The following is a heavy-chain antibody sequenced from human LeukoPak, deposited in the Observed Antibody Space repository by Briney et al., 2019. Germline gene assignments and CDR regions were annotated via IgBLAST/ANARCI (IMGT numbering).Heavy chain of an antibody. V-gene: IGHV4-59*12. CDR2: IYYSGST. CDR3: ARLIGLPLYWFDP. D-gene: IGHD5/OR15-5a*01. CDR1: GGSISSYY. J-gene: IGHJ5*02. Sequence: SETLSLTCTVSGGSISSYYWSWIRQPPGKGLEWIGYIYYSGSTNYNPSLKSRVTISVDTSKNQFSLKLSSVTAADTAVYYCARLIGLPLYWFDPWGQGTLVTVSS.